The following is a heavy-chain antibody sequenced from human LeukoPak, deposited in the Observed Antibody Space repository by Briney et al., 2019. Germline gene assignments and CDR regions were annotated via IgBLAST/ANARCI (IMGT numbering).Heavy chain of an antibody. V-gene: IGHV3-48*03. J-gene: IGHJ6*02. CDR1: GFTFSSYE. D-gene: IGHD6-19*01. Sequence: GGSLRLSCAASGFTFSSYEMNWVRQAPGKGLEWVSYISSSGSTIYYADSVKGRFTISRDNAKNSLYLQMNSLRAEDTAVYYCARDYSSGWYSYYYYYGMDVWGQGTTVTVS. CDR2: ISSSGSTI. CDR3: ARDYSSGWYSYYYYYGMDV.